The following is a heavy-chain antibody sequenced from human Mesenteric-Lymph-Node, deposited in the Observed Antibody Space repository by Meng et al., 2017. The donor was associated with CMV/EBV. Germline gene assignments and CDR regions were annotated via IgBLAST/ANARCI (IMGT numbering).Heavy chain of an antibody. CDR1: GFSFDEYA. D-gene: IGHD6-13*01. CDR3: VKDLEPFIAAAGTGLDY. J-gene: IGHJ4*02. Sequence: GGFLRLSCAASGFSFDEYAMHWVRQAPGKGLEWVSGISWNSAGIGYADSVKGRFTISRDNAKNSLYLQMNSLRAEDTALYYCVKDLEPFIAAAGTGLDYWGQGTLVTVSS. V-gene: IGHV3-9*01. CDR2: ISWNSAGI.